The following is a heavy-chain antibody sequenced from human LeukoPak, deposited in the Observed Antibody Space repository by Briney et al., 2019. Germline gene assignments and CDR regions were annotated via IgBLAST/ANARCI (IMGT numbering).Heavy chain of an antibody. V-gene: IGHV3-74*01. CDR1: GFTLSSYW. CDR3: ARESGYHGSGFDP. CDR2: IKSDGSST. Sequence: GGSLRLSCVASGFTLSSYWMSWVRQAPGKGLVWVSRIKSDGSSTSYADSVRGRFTISRDNAKNTLYLQMNSLRDEDTAVYYCARESGYHGSGFDPWGQGTLVTVSS. D-gene: IGHD3-10*01. J-gene: IGHJ5*02.